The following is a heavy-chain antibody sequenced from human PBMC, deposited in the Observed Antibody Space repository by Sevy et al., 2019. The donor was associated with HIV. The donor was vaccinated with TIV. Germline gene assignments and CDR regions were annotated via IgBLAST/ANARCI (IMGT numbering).Heavy chain of an antibody. CDR3: ARSVIPTAIFDY. CDR2: INPGNGNT. D-gene: IGHD2-2*01. Sequence: ASVKVAGKASGYTFTSYAIHWVRQAPGQRLEWMGCINPGNGNTKYSQKFQGRVTITRDTSASTTYMELSSLRSEDTAVYYCARSVIPTAIFDYWGRGTLVTVSS. J-gene: IGHJ4*02. V-gene: IGHV1-3*01. CDR1: GYTFTSYA.